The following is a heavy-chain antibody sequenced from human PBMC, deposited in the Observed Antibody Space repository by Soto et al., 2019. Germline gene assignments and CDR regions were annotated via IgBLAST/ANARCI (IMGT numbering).Heavy chain of an antibody. Sequence: QVQLQESGPGLVQPSQTLSLTCTVSGGSISSGGYYWGWIRQPPGTGPEWIGHISYSGSTYYNTSLKSRVTISVDTSRNQFPLIVNSVTAADTAVYYFARGVLHWGQGTLVTVSS. CDR2: ISYSGST. CDR1: GGSISSGGYY. V-gene: IGHV4-31*03. J-gene: IGHJ4*01. CDR3: ARGVLH.